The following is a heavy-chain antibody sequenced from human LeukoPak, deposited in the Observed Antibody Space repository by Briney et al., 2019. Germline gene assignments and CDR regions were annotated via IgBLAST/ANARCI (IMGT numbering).Heavy chain of an antibody. CDR1: GGSISNYY. Sequence: SETLSLTCTVSGGSISNYYWSWIRQPPGKGLEWIGYIYYSGSTNYNPSLKSRVTISVHTSKNQFSLKLSSVTAADTAVYYCARMDRFSSSWYSPYYFNYWGQGTLVTVSS. V-gene: IGHV4-59*12. CDR2: IYYSGST. CDR3: ARMDRFSSSWYSPYYFNY. D-gene: IGHD6-13*01. J-gene: IGHJ4*02.